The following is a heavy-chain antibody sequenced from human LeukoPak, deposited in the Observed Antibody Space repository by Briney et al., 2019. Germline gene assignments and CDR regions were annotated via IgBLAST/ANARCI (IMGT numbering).Heavy chain of an antibody. V-gene: IGHV3-64*01. J-gene: IGHJ6*02. CDR3: ARDYVAADYYYGMDV. Sequence: GSLRLSCAASGFTFSSYAMHWVRQAPGKGLEYVSAISKNGGSTYYANSVKGRFTISRDNSKNTLYLQMGSLRAEDMAVYYCARDYVAADYYYGMDVWGQGTTVTVSS. D-gene: IGHD6-19*01. CDR2: ISKNGGST. CDR1: GFTFSSYA.